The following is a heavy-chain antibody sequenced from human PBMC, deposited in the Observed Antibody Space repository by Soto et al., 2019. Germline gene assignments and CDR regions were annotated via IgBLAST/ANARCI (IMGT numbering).Heavy chain of an antibody. CDR2: ISGSGGST. V-gene: IGHV3-23*01. CDR1: GFTFSSYA. D-gene: IGHD3-10*01. J-gene: IGHJ4*02. CDR3: AKEGGITMVRGVIITPDY. Sequence: EVQLLESGGGLVQPGGSLRLSCAASGFTFSSYAMSWVRQAPGKGLEWVSAISGSGGSTYYADSVKGRFTISRDNSKNTLYLQMNSRRAEDTAVYYCAKEGGITMVRGVIITPDYWGQGTLVTVSS.